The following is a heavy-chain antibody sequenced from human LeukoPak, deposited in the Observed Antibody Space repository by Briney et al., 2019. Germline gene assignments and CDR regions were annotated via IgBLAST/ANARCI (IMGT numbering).Heavy chain of an antibody. CDR1: GGSISSSSCY. CDR3: ARAYDSSGYDAFDI. V-gene: IGHV4-39*01. Sequence: SETLSLTCTVSGGSISSSSCYWGRIRQPPGKGLGWIGSIYYSGSTYYNPSLKSRVTISVDTSKNQFSLKLSSVTAADTAVYYCARAYDSSGYDAFDIWGQGTMVTVSS. D-gene: IGHD3-22*01. J-gene: IGHJ3*02. CDR2: IYYSGST.